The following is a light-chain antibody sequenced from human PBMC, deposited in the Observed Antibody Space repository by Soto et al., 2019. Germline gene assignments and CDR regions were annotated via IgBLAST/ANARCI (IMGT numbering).Light chain of an antibody. CDR1: QSVSSSY. CDR3: QQYGSSPWT. J-gene: IGKJ1*01. CDR2: GAS. Sequence: EIVLTQSPGTLSLSPGERATLSCRASQSVSSSYLAWYQQKPGQAPRLLTYGASNRATGIPDRFTGSGSVTDFTLTVSRLEPEDFAVYYCQQYGSSPWTFGQGTKVEIK. V-gene: IGKV3-20*01.